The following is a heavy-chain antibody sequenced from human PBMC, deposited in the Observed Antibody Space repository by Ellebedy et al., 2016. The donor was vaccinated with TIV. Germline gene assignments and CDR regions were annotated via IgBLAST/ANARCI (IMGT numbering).Heavy chain of an antibody. CDR3: SKANTYDFWSGYPYNWFDP. J-gene: IGHJ5*02. V-gene: IGHV3-23*01. CDR1: GFPFSSVA. D-gene: IGHD3-3*01. CDR2: ISGSGDTT. Sequence: GESLKISXAASGFPFSSVAMGWARQAPGKGLEWVSPISGSGDTTFYAESVKGHFTISRDNSKNTLYLQMNSLRAEDTAVYYCSKANTYDFWSGYPYNWFDPWGQGTLVTVSS.